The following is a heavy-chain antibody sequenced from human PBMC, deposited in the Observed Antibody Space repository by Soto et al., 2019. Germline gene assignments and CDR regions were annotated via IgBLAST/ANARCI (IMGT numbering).Heavy chain of an antibody. CDR3: AREIVVVPAAIPHYGMDV. CDR1: GYTFTSYG. Sequence: ASVKVSCKASGYTFTSYGISWVRQGAGEGVEWMGWISDYNGNTNYAQKLQGRVTMTTDTSTSPAYMELRSLRSDDTAVYYCAREIVVVPAAIPHYGMDVWGQGTTVTVSS. V-gene: IGHV1-18*01. CDR2: ISDYNGNT. D-gene: IGHD2-2*02. J-gene: IGHJ6*02.